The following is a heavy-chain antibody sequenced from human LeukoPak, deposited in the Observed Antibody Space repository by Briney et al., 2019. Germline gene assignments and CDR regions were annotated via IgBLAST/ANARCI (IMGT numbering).Heavy chain of an antibody. CDR3: ARVNGWGRSTPKFDY. J-gene: IGHJ4*02. V-gene: IGHV4-59*13. CDR2: IYNSGST. CDR1: GGSISSYY. D-gene: IGHD3-10*01. Sequence: PSETLSLTCTVSGGSISSYYWSWIRQSPGKGLEWIGDIYNSGSTNYNPSLKSRVTISVDTSKDQFSLKLSSVTAADTAVYYCARVNGWGRSTPKFDYWGQGTLATVSS.